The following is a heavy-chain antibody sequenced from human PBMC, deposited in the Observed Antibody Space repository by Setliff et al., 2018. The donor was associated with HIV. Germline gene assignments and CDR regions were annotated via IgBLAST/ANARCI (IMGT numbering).Heavy chain of an antibody. D-gene: IGHD3-10*01. CDR2: IYTTGIT. CDR1: GGSISSGSYY. J-gene: IGHJ5*02. Sequence: SETLSLTCTVSGGSISSGSYYWSWIRQPAGKGLEWIGRIYTTGITNYIPSLKSRVTISLDTSKNQFSLKLTSVTAADTAVYYCARLHYYGSGRVWFDPWGQGTLVTVSS. CDR3: ARLHYYGSGRVWFDP. V-gene: IGHV4-61*02.